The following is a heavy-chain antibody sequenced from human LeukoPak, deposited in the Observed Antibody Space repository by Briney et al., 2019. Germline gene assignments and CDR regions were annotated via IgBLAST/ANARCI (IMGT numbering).Heavy chain of an antibody. J-gene: IGHJ5*02. CDR1: GYTFTSYG. CDR3: ARGLVVTGTREVNWFDP. V-gene: IGHV1-18*01. D-gene: IGHD2-21*02. CDR2: ISAYNGNT. Sequence: ASVKVSCKASGYTFTSYGISWVRQAPGQGLEWMGWISAYNGNTNYAQKFQGRVTMTRNTSITTAYMELSSLRSEDTAVYYCARGLVVTGTREVNWFDPWGQGTLVTVSS.